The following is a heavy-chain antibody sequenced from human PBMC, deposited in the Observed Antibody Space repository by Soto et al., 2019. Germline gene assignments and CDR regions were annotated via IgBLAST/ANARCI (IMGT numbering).Heavy chain of an antibody. Sequence: GGSLRLSCAASGFDASVNFMTWVRQAPGKGLEWVSAINNAYSTFYADSVKGRFTISRDTSASTVYMEMSSLRSGDAAVYFCARDLDDILTGPNFDPWGQGTLVTVSS. CDR3: ARDLDDILTGPNFDP. V-gene: IGHV3-66*01. D-gene: IGHD3-9*01. J-gene: IGHJ5*02. CDR2: INNAYST. CDR1: GFDASVNF.